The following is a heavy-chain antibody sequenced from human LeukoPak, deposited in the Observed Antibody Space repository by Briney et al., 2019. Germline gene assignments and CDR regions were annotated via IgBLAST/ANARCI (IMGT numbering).Heavy chain of an antibody. CDR1: GFSLYSSGVG. CDR3: AHRRPGHLTGWDNSYFDN. Sequence: SGPTLVQPTQTLTLTCTFTGFSLYSSGVGVGWIRQPPGKALEWLAVIYWDDDKRYNPSLRSRLTMSKDASKSQVFLVMSNMDPADTATYYCAHRRPGHLTGWDNSYFDNWGPGTLVTVSS. J-gene: IGHJ4*02. D-gene: IGHD1/OR15-1a*01. CDR2: IYWDDDK. V-gene: IGHV2-5*02.